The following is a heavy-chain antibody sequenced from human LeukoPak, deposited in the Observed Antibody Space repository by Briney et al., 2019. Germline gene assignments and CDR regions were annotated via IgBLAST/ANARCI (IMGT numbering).Heavy chain of an antibody. CDR3: ARGLNDIVVVVAATFFDY. CDR1: GGSFSGYY. CDR2: INHSGST. Sequence: SETLSLTCAVYGGSFSGYYWSWIRQPPGKGLEWIGEINHSGSTNYNPSLKSRVTLSVDTSKNQFSLKLSSVTAADTAVYYCARGLNDIVVVVAATFFDYWGQGTLVTVSS. D-gene: IGHD2-15*01. V-gene: IGHV4-34*01. J-gene: IGHJ4*02.